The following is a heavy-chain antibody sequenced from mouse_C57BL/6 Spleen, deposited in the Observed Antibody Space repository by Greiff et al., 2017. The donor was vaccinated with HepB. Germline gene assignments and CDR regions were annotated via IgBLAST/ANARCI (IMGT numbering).Heavy chain of an antibody. V-gene: IGHV1-82*01. CDR1: GYAFSSSW. D-gene: IGHD2-5*01. Sequence: LQQSGPELVKPGASVKISCKASGYAFSSSWMNWVKQRPGKGLEWIGRIYPGDGDTNYNGKFKGKATLTADKSSSTAYMQLSSLTSEDSAVYFCARERSNYCYFDYWGQGTTLTVSS. CDR3: ARERSNYCYFDY. J-gene: IGHJ2*01. CDR2: IYPGDGDT.